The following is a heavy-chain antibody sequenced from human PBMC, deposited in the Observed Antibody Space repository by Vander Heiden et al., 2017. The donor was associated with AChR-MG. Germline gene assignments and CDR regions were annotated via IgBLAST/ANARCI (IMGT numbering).Heavy chain of an antibody. D-gene: IGHD3-22*01. V-gene: IGHV1-24*01. CDR2: FDPEDGET. CDR1: GYTLTELS. J-gene: IGHJ4*02. Sequence: QVQLVQSGAEVKQPGASVKVSCKVYGYTLTELSMHWVRQAPGKGLEWMGGFDPEDGETIYAQKFQGRVTMTEDTSTDTAYMELSSLRSEDTAVYYCATLKGYYDSSGYCDYWGQGTLVTVSS. CDR3: ATLKGYYDSSGYCDY.